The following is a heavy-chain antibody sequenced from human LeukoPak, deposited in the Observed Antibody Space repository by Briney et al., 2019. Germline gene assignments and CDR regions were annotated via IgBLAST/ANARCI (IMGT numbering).Heavy chain of an antibody. Sequence: GASVKVSCKASGYTFTGYYMHWVRQAPGQGLEWMGWINPNSGGTNYAQKFQGRVTMTRDTSISTAYMELSRLRSDDTAVYYCASRGYCSGGSCYYRGYYYYMDVWGKGTTVTISS. CDR1: GYTFTGYY. D-gene: IGHD2-15*01. CDR3: ASRGYCSGGSCYYRGYYYYMDV. CDR2: INPNSGGT. V-gene: IGHV1-2*02. J-gene: IGHJ6*03.